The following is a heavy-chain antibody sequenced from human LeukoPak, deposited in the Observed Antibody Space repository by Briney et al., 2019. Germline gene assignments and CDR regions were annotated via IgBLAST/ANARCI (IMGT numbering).Heavy chain of an antibody. V-gene: IGHV1-69*13. J-gene: IGHJ4*02. Sequence: ASVKVSCRASGGTFSSYAISWVRQAPGQGLEWMGGIIPIFGTANYAQKFQGRVTITADESTSTAYMELSSLRSEDTAVYYCARDLDDYSSLREFGYWGQGTLVTVSS. CDR2: IIPIFGTA. D-gene: IGHD4-11*01. CDR3: ARDLDDYSSLREFGY. CDR1: GGTFSSYA.